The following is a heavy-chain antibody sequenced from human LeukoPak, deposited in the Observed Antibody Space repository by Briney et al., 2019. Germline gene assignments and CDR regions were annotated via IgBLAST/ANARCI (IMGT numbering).Heavy chain of an antibody. CDR2: INPNSGGT. V-gene: IGHV1-2*02. CDR3: AREDSCSGGSCYSESEIIPSDY. Sequence: ASVKVSCKASGYTFTGYYMHWVRQAPGQGLEWMGWINPNSGGTNYAQKFQGRVTITRDTSISTAYMELSRLRSDDTAVYYCAREDSCSGGSCYSESEIIPSDYWGQGTLVTVSS. D-gene: IGHD2-15*01. J-gene: IGHJ4*02. CDR1: GYTFTGYY.